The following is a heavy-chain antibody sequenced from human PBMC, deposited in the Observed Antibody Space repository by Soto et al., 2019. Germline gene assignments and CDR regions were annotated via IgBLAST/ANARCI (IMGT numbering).Heavy chain of an antibody. Sequence: ETLSLTCAVSGYSISSGYYWGWIRQPPGKGLEWIGSIYHSGSTYYNPSLKSRVTISVDTSKNQFSLKLSSVNAADTAVYYCARDGRSGIAVAGTGGGSWFDPWGQGTLVTVSS. CDR2: IYHSGST. D-gene: IGHD6-19*01. CDR3: ARDGRSGIAVAGTGGGSWFDP. J-gene: IGHJ5*02. V-gene: IGHV4-38-2*02. CDR1: GYSISSGYY.